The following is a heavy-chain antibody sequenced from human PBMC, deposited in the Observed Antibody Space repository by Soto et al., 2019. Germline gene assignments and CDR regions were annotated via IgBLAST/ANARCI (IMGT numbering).Heavy chain of an antibody. CDR3: ATGRSGLYYFDF. Sequence: SETLSLTCAVSGYSISGDYYWGWIRQPPGKGLEWIGNIFDSGSTYYNPSLKSRVTVSVDTSKNQFSLNLTSVTAADAAVYYCATGRSGLYYFDFWGQGTLVTVSS. V-gene: IGHV4-38-2*01. CDR2: IFDSGST. CDR1: GYSISGDYY. J-gene: IGHJ4*02. D-gene: IGHD1-26*01.